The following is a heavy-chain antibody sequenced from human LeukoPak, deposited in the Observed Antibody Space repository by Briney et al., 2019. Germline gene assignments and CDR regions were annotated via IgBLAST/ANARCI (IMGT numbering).Heavy chain of an antibody. J-gene: IGHJ4*02. Sequence: ASVKVSCKASGYTFTSYGISWVRQAPGQGLEWMGWISAYNGNTNYAQKLQGRVTMTTDTSTSTAYMGLRSLRSDDTAVYYCARCGGDCYSSYFDYWGQGTLVTVSS. CDR1: GYTFTSYG. CDR3: ARCGGDCYSSYFDY. V-gene: IGHV1-18*01. D-gene: IGHD2-21*02. CDR2: ISAYNGNT.